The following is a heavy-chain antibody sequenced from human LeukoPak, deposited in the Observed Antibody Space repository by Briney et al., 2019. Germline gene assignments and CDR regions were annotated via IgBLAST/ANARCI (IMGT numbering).Heavy chain of an antibody. CDR1: GGSISSGGYY. Sequence: PSQTLSLTCTVSGGSISSGGYYWSWIRQHPGKGLEWIGYIYYSGSTYYNPSLKSRATISVDTSKNQFSLKLSSVTAADTAVYYCARSRNQWLTVVDYWGQGTLVTVSS. J-gene: IGHJ4*02. D-gene: IGHD6-19*01. CDR2: IYYSGST. CDR3: ARSRNQWLTVVDY. V-gene: IGHV4-31*03.